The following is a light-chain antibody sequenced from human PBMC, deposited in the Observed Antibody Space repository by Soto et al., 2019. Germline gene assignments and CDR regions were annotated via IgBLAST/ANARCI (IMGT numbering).Light chain of an antibody. V-gene: IGKV3-20*01. J-gene: IGKJ4*01. CDR2: GAS. Sequence: EIVLTQSPGTLSLSPGERATLSCRVSQTVSTSYVAWYQQKPGQAPRLLIYGASSRATGIPDRFSGSGSGTDYTLTISRLEPEDFAVYYCQQYGFSLIAFGGGTKVEI. CDR3: QQYGFSLIA. CDR1: QTVSTSY.